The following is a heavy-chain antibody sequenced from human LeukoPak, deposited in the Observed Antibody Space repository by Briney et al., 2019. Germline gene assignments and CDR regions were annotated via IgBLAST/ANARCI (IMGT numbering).Heavy chain of an antibody. V-gene: IGHV3-33*01. CDR3: ARQVGSTRYYFDS. Sequence: PGRSLRLSCAASGFTFSGHGMHWVRQAPGKGLEWVAVIWYDGSNKYYTDSVKGRFTISRDNSKNTLFLQMNSLRAEDTAVYYCARQVGSTRYYFDSWGQGTLVTVSS. CDR1: GFTFSGHG. D-gene: IGHD1-26*01. J-gene: IGHJ4*02. CDR2: IWYDGSNK.